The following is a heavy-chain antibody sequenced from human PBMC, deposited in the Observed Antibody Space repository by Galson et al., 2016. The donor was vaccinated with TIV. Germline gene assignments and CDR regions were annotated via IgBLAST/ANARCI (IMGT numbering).Heavy chain of an antibody. CDR3: ARGGSYQNYDAFGI. V-gene: IGHV3-33*03. J-gene: IGHJ3*02. Sequence: SLRLSCATSGFTFSSYGIHWVRQAPGKGLEWVAFIRYDGSNKYYADSVKGRFTISRDNAKNSLYLQMNSLRAEDTAVYYCARGGSYQNYDAFGIWGQGTMVTVSS. CDR1: GFTFSSYG. CDR2: IRYDGSNK. D-gene: IGHD1-26*01.